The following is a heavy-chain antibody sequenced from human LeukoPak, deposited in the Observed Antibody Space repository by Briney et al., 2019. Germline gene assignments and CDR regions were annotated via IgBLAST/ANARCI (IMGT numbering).Heavy chain of an antibody. V-gene: IGHV3-53*01. CDR2: INGDDET. J-gene: IGHJ6*02. CDR3: AREAVMPVAPVKIGTSDRPLYEYYGLDV. D-gene: IGHD1/OR15-1a*01. Sequence: AGGSLRLSCGASGFTFSSYAMSWVRQAPGKGLEWVSGINGDDETNYADSVKGRFTISRDNSKNTLYLQMNSLRADDTAVYYCAREAVMPVAPVKIGTSDRPLYEYYGLDVWGQGTTVTVS. CDR1: GFTFSSYA.